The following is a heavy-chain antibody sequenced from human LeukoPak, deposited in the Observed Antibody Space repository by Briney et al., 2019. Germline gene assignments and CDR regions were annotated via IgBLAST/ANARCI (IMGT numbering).Heavy chain of an antibody. CDR1: GFTFSSYS. J-gene: IGHJ4*02. Sequence: PGGSLRLSCAASGFTFSSYSMNWVRQAPGKGLEWVSSISSGSSYIYFADSVKGRFTISRDNAKNSLYLQMNSLRAEDTAVYYCARDLVRTLDYWGQGTLVTVSS. V-gene: IGHV3-21*01. D-gene: IGHD6-13*01. CDR3: ARDLVRTLDY. CDR2: ISSGSSYI.